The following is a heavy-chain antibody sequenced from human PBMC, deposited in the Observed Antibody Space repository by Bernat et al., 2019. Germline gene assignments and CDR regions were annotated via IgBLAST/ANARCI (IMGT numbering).Heavy chain of an antibody. D-gene: IGHD2-8*01. CDR2: ISYDGSNK. CDR3: AKEVMGIDFDY. V-gene: IGHV3-30-3*01. Sequence: QVQLVESGGGVVQPGRSLRLSCAASGFTFSSYAMHWVRQAPGKGLEWVAVISYDGSNKYYADSVKGRFTISRDNSKNTLYLQMNSLRAEDTAVYYCAKEVMGIDFDYWGQGTLVTVSS. CDR1: GFTFSSYA. J-gene: IGHJ4*02.